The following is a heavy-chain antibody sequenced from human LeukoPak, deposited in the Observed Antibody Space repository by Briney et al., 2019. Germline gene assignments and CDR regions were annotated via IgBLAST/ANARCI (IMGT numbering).Heavy chain of an antibody. CDR3: AREDDWNYEDY. CDR1: GFTFSSYA. J-gene: IGHJ4*02. V-gene: IGHV3-21*01. Sequence: GGSLRLSCAASGFTFSSYAMTWVRQAPGKGLEWVSSISSSSSYIYYADSVKGRLTISRDNAKNSLYLQMNSLRAEDTAIYYCAREDDWNYEDYWGQGTLVTVSS. CDR2: ISSSSSYI. D-gene: IGHD1-7*01.